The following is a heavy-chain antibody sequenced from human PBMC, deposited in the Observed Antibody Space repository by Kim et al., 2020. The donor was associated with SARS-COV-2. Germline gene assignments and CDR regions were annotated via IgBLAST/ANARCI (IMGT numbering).Heavy chain of an antibody. CDR3: AKGSGGWYWDYFDY. J-gene: IGHJ4*02. Sequence: GGSLRLSCAASGFTFDDYAMHWVRQAPGKGLEWVSGISWNSGSIGYADSVKGRFTISRDNAKNSLYLQMNSLRAEDTALYYCAKGSGGWYWDYFDYWGQGTLVTVSS. D-gene: IGHD6-19*01. CDR1: GFTFDDYA. V-gene: IGHV3-9*01. CDR2: ISWNSGSI.